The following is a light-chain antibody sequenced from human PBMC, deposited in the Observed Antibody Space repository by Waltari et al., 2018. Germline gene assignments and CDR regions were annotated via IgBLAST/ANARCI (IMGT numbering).Light chain of an antibody. V-gene: IGKV4-1*01. CDR1: QIVLYSANSKNY. J-gene: IGKJ1*01. CDR3: QQYYGAPRT. CDR2: WAS. Sequence: DIVMTQSPDSLAVSLGERATINCKSSQIVLYSANSKNYLAWFQQKPGQPPKLLIYWASTRESGVPARFIGSGSGTDFTLTITSLQAEDVAVYYCQQYYGAPRTFGQGTKVEIK.